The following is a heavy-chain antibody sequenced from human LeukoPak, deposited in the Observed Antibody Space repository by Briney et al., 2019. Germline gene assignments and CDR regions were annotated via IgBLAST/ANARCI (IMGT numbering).Heavy chain of an antibody. CDR1: GFTFSSYA. CDR3: AKDVRSSPIAVGGRCDY. J-gene: IGHJ4*02. D-gene: IGHD6-19*01. V-gene: IGHV3-23*01. CDR2: ISGSGGST. Sequence: GGSLRLSCAASGFTFSSYAMCWVRQAPGKGLECVSAISGSGGSTYYADSVKGRFTISRDNSKNTLYLQMSSLRAEGTAVYYCAKDVRSSPIAVGGRCDYWGQGTLVTVSS.